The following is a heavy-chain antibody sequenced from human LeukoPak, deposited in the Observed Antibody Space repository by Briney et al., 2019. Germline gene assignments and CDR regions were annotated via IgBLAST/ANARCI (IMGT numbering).Heavy chain of an antibody. CDR3: ARPLHLLLWFGESGSAFDI. Sequence: ASVKVSCKASGYTFTSYDINWVRQATGQGLEWMGWMNPNSGNTGYAQKFQGRVTMTRNTSISTAYMELSSLRSEDTAVYYCARPLHLLLWFGESGSAFDIWGQGTMVTVSP. CDR1: GYTFTSYD. CDR2: MNPNSGNT. J-gene: IGHJ3*02. D-gene: IGHD3-10*01. V-gene: IGHV1-8*01.